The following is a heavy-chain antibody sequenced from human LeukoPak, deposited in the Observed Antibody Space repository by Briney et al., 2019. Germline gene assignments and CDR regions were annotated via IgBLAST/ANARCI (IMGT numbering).Heavy chain of an antibody. CDR1: GFTFSSYS. J-gene: IGHJ4*02. V-gene: IGHV3-21*01. D-gene: IGHD2-2*03. CDR2: ISSSSSYI. Sequence: GGSLRLSCAASGFTFSSYSMNWVRQAPGKGLEWGSSISSSSSYINYADSVKGRFTISRDNAKNSLYLQMNSLRAEDTAVYYCASGYCSSTSCYGNDYWGQGTLVTVSS. CDR3: ASGYCSSTSCYGNDY.